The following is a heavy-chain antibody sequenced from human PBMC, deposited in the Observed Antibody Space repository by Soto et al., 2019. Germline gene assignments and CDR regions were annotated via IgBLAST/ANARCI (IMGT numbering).Heavy chain of an antibody. V-gene: IGHV3-30-3*01. D-gene: IGHD3-22*01. Sequence: QVQLVESGGGVVQPGRSLRLSCAASGFTFSNYAMHWVRQAPGKGLEWVAVISYDGSNKYYADSVKGRFTISRDNSKNTLYLQINSLRAEDTAVYYCARGFTLIVVAPNAYWGQGTLVTVSS. CDR2: ISYDGSNK. J-gene: IGHJ4*02. CDR1: GFTFSNYA. CDR3: ARGFTLIVVAPNAY.